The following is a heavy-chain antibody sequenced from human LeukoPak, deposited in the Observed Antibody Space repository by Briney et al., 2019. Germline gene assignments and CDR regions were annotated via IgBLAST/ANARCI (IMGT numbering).Heavy chain of an antibody. CDR3: ARDENTVATGPDY. Sequence: GRSLRLSCAASGFAFSNYAMHWVRQAPGKGLEWVAVISYDGSNKYYADSVKGRFTISRENSKNTLYLQMNSLRREDTAVYYCARDENTVATGPDYWGQGTLVTVSS. CDR1: GFAFSNYA. V-gene: IGHV3-30-3*01. D-gene: IGHD5-12*01. CDR2: ISYDGSNK. J-gene: IGHJ4*02.